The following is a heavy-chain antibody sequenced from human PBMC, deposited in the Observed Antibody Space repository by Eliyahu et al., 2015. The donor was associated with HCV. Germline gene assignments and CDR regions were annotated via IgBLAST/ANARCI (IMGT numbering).Heavy chain of an antibody. CDR1: GFTFRDYY. V-gene: IGHV3-11*01. Sequence: QVQLVESGGGLVNPGGSLRLXCAASGFTFRDYYXGWIRQAPGKGLEWISYIDKSGTSIYYADSVKGRFTISRDNAKNSLYLQMKSLRAEDTAVYYCSSGKKGFYYGSWVFWGQGALVTVSS. J-gene: IGHJ4*02. CDR2: IDKSGTSI. CDR3: SSGKKGFYYGSWVF. D-gene: IGHD3-10*01.